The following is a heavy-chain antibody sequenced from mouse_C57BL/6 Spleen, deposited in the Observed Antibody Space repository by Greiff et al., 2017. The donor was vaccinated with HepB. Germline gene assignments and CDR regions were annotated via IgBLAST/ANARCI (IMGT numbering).Heavy chain of an antibody. D-gene: IGHD1-1*01. CDR2: IDPSDSYT. CDR3: ARGTTVVADYYAMDY. J-gene: IGHJ4*01. CDR1: GYTFTSYW. V-gene: IGHV1-50*01. Sequence: QVQLQQPGAELVKPGASVKLSCKASGYTFTSYWMQWVQQRPGQGLEWIGEIDPSDSYTNSNQKFKGKATLTVDTSSSTAYMQLSSLTSEESAVYYCARGTTVVADYYAMDYWGQGTTVTVSS.